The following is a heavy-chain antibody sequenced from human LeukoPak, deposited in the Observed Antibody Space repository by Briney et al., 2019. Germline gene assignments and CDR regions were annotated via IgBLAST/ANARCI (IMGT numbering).Heavy chain of an antibody. J-gene: IGHJ6*02. CDR1: GFTFSGFG. Sequence: GGSLRLSCAASGFTFSGFGMHWVRQAPGKGLEWVAVILFDGSKTFYADSVKGRFTISRDNSKNTLYLQMNSLRAEDTAVYYCAKSLGQDPNYYGSGSSTHNYYYYGMDVWGQGTTVTVSS. D-gene: IGHD3-10*01. CDR2: ILFDGSKT. V-gene: IGHV3-30*18. CDR3: AKSLGQDPNYYGSGSSTHNYYYYGMDV.